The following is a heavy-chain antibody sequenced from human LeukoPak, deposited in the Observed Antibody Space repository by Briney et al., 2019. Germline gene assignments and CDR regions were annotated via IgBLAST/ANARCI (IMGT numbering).Heavy chain of an antibody. CDR1: GYAFTSYY. V-gene: IGHV1-46*01. CDR3: ATVGAKGSFFDY. CDR2: INPSGGST. J-gene: IGHJ4*02. Sequence: ASVKVSCKASGYAFTSYYMHWVRQAPGQGLEWMGIINPSGGSTSYAQKFQGRVTMTRDTSTSTVYMELSSLRSEDTAVYYCATVGAKGSFFDYWGQGTLVTVSS. D-gene: IGHD1-26*01.